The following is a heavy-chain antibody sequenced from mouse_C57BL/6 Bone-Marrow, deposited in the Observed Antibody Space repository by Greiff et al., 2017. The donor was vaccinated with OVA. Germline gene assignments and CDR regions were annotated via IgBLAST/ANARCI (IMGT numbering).Heavy chain of an antibody. V-gene: IGHV10-1*01. D-gene: IGHD4-1*01. CDR1: GFSFNTYA. CDR3: VRNWDGDY. J-gene: IGHJ2*01. Sequence: GGGLVQPKGSLTLSCAASGFSFNTYAMTWVRQAPGKGLEWVARIRSKSNNYATYYADSVKDRFTISRDDSESMLYLQMNNLKTEDTAMYYCVRNWDGDYWGQGTTLTVSS. CDR2: IRSKSNNYAT.